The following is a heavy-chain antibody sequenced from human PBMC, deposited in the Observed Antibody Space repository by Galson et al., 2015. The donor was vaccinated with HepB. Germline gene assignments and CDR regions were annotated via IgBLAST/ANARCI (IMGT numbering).Heavy chain of an antibody. V-gene: IGHV3-74*01. CDR1: GFTFTDYW. CDR3: VAISSAYRALDY. D-gene: IGHD3-22*01. CDR2: ISTDGSST. J-gene: IGHJ4*02. Sequence: SLRLSCAASGFTFTDYWMHWVRQAPGKGLVWVSRISTDGSSTIYADSVKGRFTISRDNAKKTLNLQMNSLRAEDSAVYYCVAISSAYRALDYWGQGTLVTVSS.